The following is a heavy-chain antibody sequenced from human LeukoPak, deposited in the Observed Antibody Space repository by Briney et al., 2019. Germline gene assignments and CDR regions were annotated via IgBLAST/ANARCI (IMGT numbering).Heavy chain of an antibody. CDR2: ISSSSSYI. CDR3: ARVGAIDGSGSYYFAFDY. Sequence: GGSLRLSCAASGFTFSSYSMNWVRQAPGKGLEWVSSISSSSSYIYYADSVKGRFTISRDNAKNSLYLQMNSLRAEDTAVYYCARVGAIDGSGSYYFAFDYWGQGTLVTVSS. D-gene: IGHD3-10*01. V-gene: IGHV3-21*01. J-gene: IGHJ4*02. CDR1: GFTFSSYS.